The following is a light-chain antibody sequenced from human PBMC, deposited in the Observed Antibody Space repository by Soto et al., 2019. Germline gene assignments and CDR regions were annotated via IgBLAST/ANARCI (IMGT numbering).Light chain of an antibody. Sequence: EIVMTQSPATLSVSPGERATLSCWASQSVSSNLAWYQQKPGQAPRLLIYGASTRATGIPARFSGSGSGTEFTLTISSLQSEDFAVYYCQQYNNCPPTFGQGTKVDIK. J-gene: IGKJ1*01. CDR1: QSVSSN. CDR3: QQYNNCPPT. CDR2: GAS. V-gene: IGKV3-15*01.